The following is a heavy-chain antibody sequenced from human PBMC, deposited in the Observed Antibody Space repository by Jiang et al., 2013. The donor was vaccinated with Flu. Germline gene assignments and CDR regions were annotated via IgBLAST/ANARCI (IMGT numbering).Heavy chain of an antibody. Sequence: VQLVESGGGVVQPGRSLRLSCAASGFALSSCGMHWVRQAPGKGLEWVAVISYDGSNEFYADSVKARFTISRDNSKNTLYLQMNSLRADDTAVYYCAKDRRRSSGYGLDVVGPRDHGHRLV. CDR3: AKDRRRSSGYGLDV. CDR1: GFALSSCG. D-gene: IGHD1-26*01. CDR2: ISYDGSNE. V-gene: IGHV3-30*18. J-gene: IGHJ6*02.